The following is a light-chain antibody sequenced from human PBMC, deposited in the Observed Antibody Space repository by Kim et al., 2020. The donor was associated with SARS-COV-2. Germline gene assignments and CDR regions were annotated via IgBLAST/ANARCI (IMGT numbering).Light chain of an antibody. CDR1: QSIVIRDGSSD. CDR2: AVS. V-gene: IGKV2-30*01. Sequence: ASISCRSSQSIVIRDGSSDLIWFQQRPGQSPRRLLYAVSNRDSGVPDRFSGSGSGTDFTLKISRVEAEDVGIYYCMQGAHWPWTFGQGTKVEIK. CDR3: MQGAHWPWT. J-gene: IGKJ1*01.